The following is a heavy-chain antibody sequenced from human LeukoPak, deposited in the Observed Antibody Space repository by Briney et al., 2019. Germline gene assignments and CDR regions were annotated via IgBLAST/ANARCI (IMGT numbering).Heavy chain of an antibody. CDR1: GYSFTNYY. Sequence: SVRVSCKASGYSFTNYYMHWVRQAPGQGLEWMGIINPSAGSTSFAQKFQGRVTMSRDTSTNTVYMELSSLTSEDTAVYYCARGFGDSTLNWLVPWGQGTLVTVCS. CDR2: INPSAGST. J-gene: IGHJ5*02. V-gene: IGHV1-46*01. D-gene: IGHD3-10*01. CDR3: ARGFGDSTLNWLVP.